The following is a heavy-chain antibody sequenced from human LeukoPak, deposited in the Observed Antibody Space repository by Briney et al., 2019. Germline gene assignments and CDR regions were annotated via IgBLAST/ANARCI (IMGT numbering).Heavy chain of an antibody. J-gene: IGHJ5*02. CDR2: IYYSGST. V-gene: IGHV4-39*01. CDR1: GGSISSSSYY. CDR3: ARANVTHGWFDP. Sequence: KSSETLSLTCTVSGGSISSSSYYWGWIRQPPGKGLEWIGSIYYSGSTYYNPSLKSRVTISVDTSKNQFSLKLSSVTAADTAVYYCARANVTHGWFDPWGQGTLVTVSS.